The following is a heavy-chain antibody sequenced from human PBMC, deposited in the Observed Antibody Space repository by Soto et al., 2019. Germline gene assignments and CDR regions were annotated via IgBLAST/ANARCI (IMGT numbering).Heavy chain of an antibody. V-gene: IGHV4-4*02. CDR2: IFHSGNT. J-gene: IGHJ6*02. CDR1: SGSLDTTNW. D-gene: IGHD2-8*01. CDR3: ARRTWGMDV. Sequence: QLQLQESGPGLVKPSGTLSLTCAVSSGSLDTTNWWRWVRQPPGKGLEWIGEIFHSGNTYYNPSLASRVTISVDTSKNQFSLNLRSVTAADTAVYYCARRTWGMDVLGQGTTVTVSS.